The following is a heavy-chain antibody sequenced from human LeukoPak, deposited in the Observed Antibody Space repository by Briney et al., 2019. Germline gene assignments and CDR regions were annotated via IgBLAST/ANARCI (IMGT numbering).Heavy chain of an antibody. V-gene: IGHV3-53*01. CDR3: ARGVEPLAANTLAY. Sequence: GGSLRLSCAASGFTVITNDMTWVRQAPGKGLEWVSVLYSDGNTKYADSVQGRLTISRDNSKNTLYLEMNSLSPDDTAVYYCARGVEPLAANTLAYWGQGNLFSVSS. D-gene: IGHD1-14*01. J-gene: IGHJ4*02. CDR1: GFTVITND. CDR2: LYSDGNT.